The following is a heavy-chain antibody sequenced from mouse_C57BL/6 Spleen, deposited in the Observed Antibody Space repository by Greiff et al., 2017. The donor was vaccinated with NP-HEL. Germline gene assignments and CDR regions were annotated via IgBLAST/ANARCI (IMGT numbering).Heavy chain of an antibody. CDR3: AREEEGYYVDWYFDV. D-gene: IGHD2-1*01. J-gene: IGHJ1*03. CDR2: INPNYGTT. Sequence: EVKLMESGPELVKPGASVKISCKASGYSFTDYNMNWVKQSNGKSLEWIGVINPNYGTTSYNQKFKGKATLTVDQSSSTAYMQLNSLTSEDSAVYYCAREEEGYYVDWYFDVWGTGTTVTVSS. V-gene: IGHV1-39*01. CDR1: GYSFTDYN.